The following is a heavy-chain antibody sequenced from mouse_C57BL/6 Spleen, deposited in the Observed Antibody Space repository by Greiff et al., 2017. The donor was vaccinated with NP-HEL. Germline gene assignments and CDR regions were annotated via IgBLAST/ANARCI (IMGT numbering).Heavy chain of an antibody. CDR2: IDPNSGGT. CDR1: GYTFTGYW. D-gene: IGHD2-4*01. Sequence: QVQLQQPGAELVKPGASVKLSCKASGYTFTGYWMHWVQQRPGRGLEWIGSIDPNSGGTKYNEKFTCKATLTVYKPSSTAYMQLSSLTDEDSAVYECAREITDESSLDYWGQGTSVTVSA. J-gene: IGHJ4*01. V-gene: IGHV1-72*01. CDR3: AREITDESSLDY.